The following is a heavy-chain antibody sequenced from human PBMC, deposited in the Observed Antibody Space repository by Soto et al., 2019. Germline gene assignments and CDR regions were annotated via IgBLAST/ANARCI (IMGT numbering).Heavy chain of an antibody. J-gene: IGHJ3*02. Sequence: QPGGSLRLSCAASGFTFSSYAMHWVRQAPGKGLEWVAVISYDGSNKYYADSVKGRFTISRDNSKNTLYLQMNSLRAEDTAVYYCARDPGVVVVPGAFDIWGQGTMVTVSS. V-gene: IGHV3-30-3*01. CDR3: ARDPGVVVVPGAFDI. D-gene: IGHD2-15*01. CDR1: GFTFSSYA. CDR2: ISYDGSNK.